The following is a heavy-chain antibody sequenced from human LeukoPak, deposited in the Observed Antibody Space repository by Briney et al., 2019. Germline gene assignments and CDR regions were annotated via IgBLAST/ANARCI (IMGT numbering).Heavy chain of an antibody. CDR3: ARRTIFGAFDI. Sequence: GGSLRLSCAASGFTFSSYWMHWVRQAPGKGLVWVSRINSDGSSTSYADSVKGRFTISRDNAKNTLYLQMNSLRAEDTAVYYCARRTIFGAFDIWGQGTMVTVSS. CDR2: INSDGSST. CDR1: GFTFSSYW. V-gene: IGHV3-74*01. J-gene: IGHJ3*02. D-gene: IGHD3-3*01.